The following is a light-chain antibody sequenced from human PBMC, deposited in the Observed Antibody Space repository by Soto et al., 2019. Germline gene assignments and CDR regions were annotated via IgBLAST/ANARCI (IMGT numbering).Light chain of an antibody. CDR1: SSDVGGYDY. CDR2: DVT. V-gene: IGLV2-11*01. Sequence: QSALTQPRSVSGSPGQSVTISCTGTSSDVGGYDYVSWCQQHPGNAPKLLIYDVTRRPSGVPDRFSGSKSGNTASLTISGLQAEDEADYYCCSYAGAYTWMFGGGTKLTVL. CDR3: CSYAGAYTWM. J-gene: IGLJ3*02.